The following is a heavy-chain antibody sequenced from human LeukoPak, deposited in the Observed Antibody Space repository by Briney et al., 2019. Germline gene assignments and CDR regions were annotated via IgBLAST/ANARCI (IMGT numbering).Heavy chain of an antibody. CDR1: RDSVSSNSAA. CDR2: TYYRSKWYK. CDR3: AIDLPPVPVYYYFYGRDV. D-gene: IGHD6-6*01. V-gene: IGHV6-1*01. J-gene: IGHJ6*02. Sequence: SQTLSLTCAISRDSVSSNSAAWIWLRHSPSRAVEWLGRTYYRSKWYKHYAVSVKSRIAINPDTSKNQFSLQLNSVTPEDTAVYYCAIDLPPVPVYYYFYGRDVWGQGTTVTVS.